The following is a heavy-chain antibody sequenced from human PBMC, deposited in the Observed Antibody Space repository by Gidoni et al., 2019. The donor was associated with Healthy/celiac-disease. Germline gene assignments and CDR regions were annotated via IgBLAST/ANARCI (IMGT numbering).Heavy chain of an antibody. V-gene: IGHV3-23*04. J-gene: IGHJ5*02. CDR2: ISGSGGST. CDR3: ASQGVAVDNWFDP. CDR1: GFTFSSYA. D-gene: IGHD6-19*01. Sequence: EVQLVESGGGLVQPGGSLRLSCAASGFTFSSYARSWFRQAPGKGLEWVSAISGSGGSTYYADSVKGRFTISRDNSKNTLYLQMNSLRAEDTAVYYCASQGVAVDNWFDPWGQGTLVTVSS.